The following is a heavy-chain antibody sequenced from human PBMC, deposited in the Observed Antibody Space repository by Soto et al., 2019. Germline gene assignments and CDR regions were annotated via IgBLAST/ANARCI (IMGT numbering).Heavy chain of an antibody. CDR3: ARGFIAARPDAWANWFVP. J-gene: IGHJ5*02. V-gene: IGHV4-30-2*01. Sequence: NPSETLSLTCAVSGGSISSGGYSWSWIRQPPGKGLEWIGYIYHSGSTYYNPSLKSRVTISVDRSKNQFSLKLSSVTAADTAVYYCARGFIAARPDAWANWFVPWGQGTLVTVSS. CDR2: IYHSGST. D-gene: IGHD6-6*01. CDR1: GGSISSGGYS.